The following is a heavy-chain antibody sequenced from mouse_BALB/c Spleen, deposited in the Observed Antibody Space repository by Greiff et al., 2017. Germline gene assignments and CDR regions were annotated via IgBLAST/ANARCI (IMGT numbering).Heavy chain of an antibody. CDR3: ARGGLVPGRRDYDAMDY. CDR2: ISYSGST. Sequence: DVKLVESGPSLVKPSQTLSLTCSVSGDSITSGYWNWIRKFPGNKLEYMGYISYSGSTYYNPSLKSRISITRDTSKNQYYLQLNSVTTEDTATYDCARGGLVPGRRDYDAMDYWGQGTSVTVSA. D-gene: IGHD2-12*01. J-gene: IGHJ4*01. V-gene: IGHV3-8*02. CDR1: GDSITSGY.